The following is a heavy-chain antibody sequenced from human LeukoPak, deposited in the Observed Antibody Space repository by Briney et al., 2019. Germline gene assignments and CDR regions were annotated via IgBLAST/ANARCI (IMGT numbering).Heavy chain of an antibody. CDR1: GYTFTSYG. Sequence: ASVKVSCKGSGYTFTSYGISWVRQAPGQGLEWMGWISAYNGNTNYAQKLQGRVTMTTDTSTSTAYMELRSLRSDDTAVYYCARDPLRFGELFGNWFDPWGQGTLVTVSS. D-gene: IGHD3-10*01. J-gene: IGHJ5*02. V-gene: IGHV1-18*01. CDR2: ISAYNGNT. CDR3: ARDPLRFGELFGNWFDP.